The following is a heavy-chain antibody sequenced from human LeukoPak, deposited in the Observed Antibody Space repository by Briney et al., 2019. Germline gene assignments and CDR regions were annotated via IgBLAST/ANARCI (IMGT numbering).Heavy chain of an antibody. CDR3: ARDGPMTQSGAFDI. V-gene: IGHV4-59*01. Sequence: ASETLSLTLTVPGGPLRNYYWSRVRQPPGKGLGWIGDIYYSGSTNYNPSLKSRVTISVDTSKNQFSLKLSSVTAADTAVYYCARDGPMTQSGAFDIWGQGTMVTVSS. CDR2: IYYSGST. D-gene: IGHD3-10*01. J-gene: IGHJ3*02. CDR1: GGPLRNYY.